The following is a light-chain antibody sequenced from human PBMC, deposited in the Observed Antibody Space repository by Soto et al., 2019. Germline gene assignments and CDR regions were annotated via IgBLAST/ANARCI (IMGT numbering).Light chain of an antibody. Sequence: QSVLTQPASVSGSPGQSITISCPGTSSDIGDYNYVSWYQHHPSKAPKLMIHTVSNRPSGVSNRFSGSKSGNTASLTISGLQAEDEADYYCSSYTSSSTLVFGGGTKLTVL. J-gene: IGLJ2*01. CDR2: TVS. CDR3: SSYTSSSTLV. V-gene: IGLV2-14*03. CDR1: SSDIGDYNY.